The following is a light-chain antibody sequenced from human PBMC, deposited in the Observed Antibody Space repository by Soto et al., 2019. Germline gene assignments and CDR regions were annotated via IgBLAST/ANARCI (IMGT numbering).Light chain of an antibody. CDR3: QQYETFSGT. Sequence: DIQMTQSPSTLSGSVGDRFTITFRASQTISSWLAWYQQKPGKAPKLLIYKASTLKSGVPSRFSGSGSGTEFTLTIASLQPDDFATYYCQQYETFSGTFGPGTKVDI. CDR1: QTISSW. V-gene: IGKV1-5*03. CDR2: KAS. J-gene: IGKJ1*01.